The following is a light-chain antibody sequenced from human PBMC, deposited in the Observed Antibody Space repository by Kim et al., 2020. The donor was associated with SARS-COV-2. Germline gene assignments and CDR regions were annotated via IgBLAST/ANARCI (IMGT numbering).Light chain of an antibody. CDR2: KIF. J-gene: IGKJ5*01. CDR1: QSLVDSDGNTY. CDR3: MQATQFPLT. V-gene: IGKV2-24*01. Sequence: DIVMTQTPLSSPVTLGKPASISCRSSQSLVDSDGNTYLSWLQQRPGQPPRLLLYKIFNRFSGVPDRFSGSGAGTDFTLKISRVEAEYVGVYYCMQATQFPLTFGQGTRLEIK.